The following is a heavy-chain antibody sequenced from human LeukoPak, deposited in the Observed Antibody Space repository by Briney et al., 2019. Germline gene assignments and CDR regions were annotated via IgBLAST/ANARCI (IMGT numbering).Heavy chain of an antibody. V-gene: IGHV3-21*01. J-gene: IGHJ3*02. D-gene: IGHD6-6*01. CDR2: ISSSSSYI. CDR1: GFTVSSNY. CDR3: ARDARLDAFDI. Sequence: GGSLRLSCAASGFTVSSNYMNWVRQAPGKGLEWVSSISSSSSYIYYADSVKGRFTISRDNAKNSLYLQMNSLRAEDTAVYYCARDARLDAFDIWGQGTMVTVSS.